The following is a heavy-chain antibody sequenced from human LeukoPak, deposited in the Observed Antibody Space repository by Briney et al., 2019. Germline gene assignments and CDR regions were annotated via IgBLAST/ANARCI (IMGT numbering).Heavy chain of an antibody. CDR2: IDGDGGST. D-gene: IGHD3-16*01. Sequence: PGGSLRLSCAASGFTFSGFWMHWVRQAPGTGLVWVSRIDGDGGSTTYADSVKGRLTISRDNARNTLHLQMISLRAEDTAVYYCARTMTGGFFDFWGQGTLVTVSS. CDR3: ARTMTGGFFDF. CDR1: GFTFSGFW. J-gene: IGHJ4*02. V-gene: IGHV3-74*03.